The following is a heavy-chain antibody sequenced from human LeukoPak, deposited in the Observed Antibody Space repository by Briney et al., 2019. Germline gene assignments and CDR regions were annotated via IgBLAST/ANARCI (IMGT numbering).Heavy chain of an antibody. CDR2: IYHSGST. Sequence: SETLSLTCTVSGYSISSGCYWGWIRPPPGKGLEWIGSIYHSGSTYYNPSLKSRVTISVDTSKNQFSLKLSSVTAADTAVYYCASGGSIAVAGTKKNWFDPWGQGTLVTVSS. V-gene: IGHV4-38-2*02. J-gene: IGHJ5*02. CDR3: ASGGSIAVAGTKKNWFDP. CDR1: GYSISSGCY. D-gene: IGHD6-19*01.